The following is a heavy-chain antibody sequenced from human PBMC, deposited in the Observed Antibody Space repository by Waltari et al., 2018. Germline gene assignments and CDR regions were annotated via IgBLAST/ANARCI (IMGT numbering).Heavy chain of an antibody. Sequence: EVQLVESGGGLVKPGGSLRLSCAASGFTFSSYSMNWFRQAPGKGLEWVSSISSSSSYIYYADSVKGRFTISRDNAKNSLYLQMNSLRAEDTAVYYCARDLYDYVWGSYRFFDYWGQGTLVTVSS. CDR2: ISSSSSYI. D-gene: IGHD3-16*02. CDR3: ARDLYDYVWGSYRFFDY. J-gene: IGHJ4*02. CDR1: GFTFSSYS. V-gene: IGHV3-21*01.